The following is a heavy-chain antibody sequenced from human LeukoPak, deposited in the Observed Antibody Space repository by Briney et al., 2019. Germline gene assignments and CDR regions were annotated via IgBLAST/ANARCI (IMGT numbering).Heavy chain of an antibody. D-gene: IGHD2-2*01. Sequence: ASVKVSCKASGYTFTSYGISWVRQAPGQGREWMGWISAYNGNTNYAQKLQGRVTMTTDTSTSTAYMELRSLRSDDTAVYYCARGSQLPKWGQFDYWGQGTLVTVSS. CDR3: ARGSQLPKWGQFDY. CDR1: GYTFTSYG. V-gene: IGHV1-18*01. J-gene: IGHJ4*02. CDR2: ISAYNGNT.